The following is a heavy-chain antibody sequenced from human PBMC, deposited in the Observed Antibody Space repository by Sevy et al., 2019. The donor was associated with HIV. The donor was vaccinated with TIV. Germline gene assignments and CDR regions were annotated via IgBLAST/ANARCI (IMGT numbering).Heavy chain of an antibody. D-gene: IGHD6-13*01. CDR2: IYSGGTT. Sequence: GGSLRLSCAASGFTVSSDYMTWVRQAPGKGLEWVSVIYSGGTTYYVDSVKGRFTISRDNSKNTVYLQMNSLRAEDTAVYYCARESSSTWQAGYYGMAVWGQGTTVTVSS. CDR1: GFTVSSDY. CDR3: ARESSSTWQAGYYGMAV. V-gene: IGHV3-66*01. J-gene: IGHJ6*02.